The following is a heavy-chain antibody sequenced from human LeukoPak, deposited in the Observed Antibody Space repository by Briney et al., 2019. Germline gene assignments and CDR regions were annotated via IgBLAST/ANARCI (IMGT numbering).Heavy chain of an antibody. CDR2: IYYSGST. CDR1: GGSISSYY. Sequence: PSETLSLTCTVPGGSISSYYWSWIRQPPGKGLEWIGYIYYSGSTNYNPSLKSRVTISVDTSKNQFSLKLSSVTAADTAVYYCAGTYCGGDCSRRHDAFGIWGQGTMVTVSS. CDR3: AGTYCGGDCSRRHDAFGI. D-gene: IGHD2-21*02. J-gene: IGHJ3*02. V-gene: IGHV4-59*01.